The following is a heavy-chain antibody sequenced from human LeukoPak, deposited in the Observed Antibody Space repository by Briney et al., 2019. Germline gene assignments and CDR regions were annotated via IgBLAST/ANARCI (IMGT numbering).Heavy chain of an antibody. J-gene: IGHJ4*02. V-gene: IGHV3-48*03. CDR3: AREGGYSGYDWLAVAGSPLDY. D-gene: IGHD5-12*01. CDR2: ISSSGNTI. Sequence: GGSLRLSCAASGFTFSSYEMNWVRQAPGKGLEWVSYISSSGNTIYYADSVKGRFTISRDNAKNSLYLQMNSLRAEDTAVYYCAREGGYSGYDWLAVAGSPLDYWGQGTLVTVSS. CDR1: GFTFSSYE.